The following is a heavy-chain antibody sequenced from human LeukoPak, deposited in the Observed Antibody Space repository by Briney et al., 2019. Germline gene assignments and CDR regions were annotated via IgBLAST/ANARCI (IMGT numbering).Heavy chain of an antibody. CDR1: GYTFTDYY. D-gene: IGHD3-10*01. V-gene: IGHV1-2*02. CDR3: AREVLWFGELFRGDYFDY. J-gene: IGHJ4*02. Sequence: GASVKVSCKASGYTFTDYYMHWVRQAPGQGLEWMGWINPNSGGTNYAQKFQSRVTMTRDTSISTAYMELSRLRSDDTAVYYCAREVLWFGELFRGDYFDYWGQGTLVTVSS. CDR2: INPNSGGT.